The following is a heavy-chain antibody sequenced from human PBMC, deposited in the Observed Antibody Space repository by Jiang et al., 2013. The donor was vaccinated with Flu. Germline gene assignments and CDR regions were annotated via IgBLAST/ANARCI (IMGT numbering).Heavy chain of an antibody. CDR2: ISSDGDT. CDR1: GFIVRNNY. J-gene: IGHJ6*03. V-gene: IGHV3-53*01. D-gene: IGHD3-16*01. CDR3: ARGLTWGRYGANLYYID. Sequence: VQLVESGGGLIQPGGSLRLSCAVSGFIVRNNYMTWVRQAPGKGLEWVSVISSDGDTYYADSVKGRFTISRDLSKNTLHLQMNSLRAEDTAVYYCARGLTWGRYGANLYYID.